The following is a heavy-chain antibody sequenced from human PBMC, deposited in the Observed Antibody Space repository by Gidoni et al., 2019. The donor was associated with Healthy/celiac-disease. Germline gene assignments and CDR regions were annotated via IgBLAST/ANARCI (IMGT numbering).Heavy chain of an antibody. Sequence: EVQLLESGGGLVQPGGSLRLSCAASGFTFRRYAMSWVRQAPGQGLEWVSAISGSGCSTYYADSVKGRFTISRDNSKNTLYLQMNSLRAEDTAVYYCAKDRGYGLQYPNNWFDPWGQGTLVTVSS. CDR1: GFTFRRYA. D-gene: IGHD4-4*01. V-gene: IGHV3-23*01. CDR2: ISGSGCST. J-gene: IGHJ5*02. CDR3: AKDRGYGLQYPNNWFDP.